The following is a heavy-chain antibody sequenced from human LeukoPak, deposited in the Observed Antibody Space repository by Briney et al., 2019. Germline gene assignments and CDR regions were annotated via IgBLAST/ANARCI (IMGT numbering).Heavy chain of an antibody. D-gene: IGHD3-22*01. CDR3: AKDRDIYYDSSGYRQNDAFDI. J-gene: IGHJ3*02. CDR1: GFTFHSYA. Sequence: GGSLRLSCVASGFTFHSYAMTWVRQAPGKGLDWVAVIWYDGSNKYYADSVKGRFTISRDNSKNTVYLQMNSLRAEDTAVYYCAKDRDIYYDSSGYRQNDAFDIWGQGTMVTVSS. CDR2: IWYDGSNK. V-gene: IGHV3-33*06.